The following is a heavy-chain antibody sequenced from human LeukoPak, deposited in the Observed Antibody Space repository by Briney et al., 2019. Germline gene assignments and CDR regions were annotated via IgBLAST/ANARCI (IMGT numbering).Heavy chain of an antibody. CDR3: ARGYPTNQFDY. D-gene: IGHD6-13*01. CDR2: IYYSGIT. Sequence: PSETLSLTCTVSGGSISSHYWSWIRQPPGKGLEWIGYIYYSGITNYNPSLKSRVTISVDTSKNQFSLKLSSVTAADTAVYYCARGYPTNQFDYWGQGALVTVSS. CDR1: GGSISSHY. V-gene: IGHV4-59*08. J-gene: IGHJ4*02.